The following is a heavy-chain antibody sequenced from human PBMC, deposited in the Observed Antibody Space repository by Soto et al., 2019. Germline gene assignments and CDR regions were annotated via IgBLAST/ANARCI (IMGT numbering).Heavy chain of an antibody. D-gene: IGHD6-19*01. CDR2: IYSGGST. J-gene: IGHJ6*02. V-gene: IGHV3-53*02. CDR3: ARAAAVAAPSYYYYGMEV. Sequence: EVQLVETGGGLIQPGGSLRLSCAASGFTVSSNYMSWVRQAPGKGLEWVSVIYSGGSTYYADSVKGRFTISRDNSKNTLYLQMNSLRAEDTAVYYCARAAAVAAPSYYYYGMEVWGQGTTVTVSS. CDR1: GFTVSSNY.